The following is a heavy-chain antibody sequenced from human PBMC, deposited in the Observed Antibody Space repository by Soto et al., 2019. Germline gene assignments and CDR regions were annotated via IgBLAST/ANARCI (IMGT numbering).Heavy chain of an antibody. CDR3: AKSRGYSYGFDAFDI. CDR1: GFTFDDYA. D-gene: IGHD5-18*01. CDR2: ISWNSGSI. V-gene: IGHV3-9*01. J-gene: IGHJ3*02. Sequence: GGSLRLSCAASGFTFDDYAMHWVRQAPGKGLEWVSGISWNSGSIGYADSVKGRFTISGDNAKNSLYLQMNSLRAEDTALYYCAKSRGYSYGFDAFDIWGQGTMVTVSS.